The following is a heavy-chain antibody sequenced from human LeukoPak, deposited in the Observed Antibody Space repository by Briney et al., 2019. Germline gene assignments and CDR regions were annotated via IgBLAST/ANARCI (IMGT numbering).Heavy chain of an antibody. D-gene: IGHD2-2*01. J-gene: IGHJ5*02. CDR3: ARGGYCSSTSCSKDWFDP. CDR1: GFTFSSYW. V-gene: IGHV3-74*01. Sequence: PGGSLRLSCAASGFTFSSYWMHWVRQAPGKGLVWVSRINSDGSSTSYADSVKGRFTISRDNAKSTLYLQMNSLRAEDTAVYYCARGGYCSSTSCSKDWFDPWGQGTLVTVSS. CDR2: INSDGSST.